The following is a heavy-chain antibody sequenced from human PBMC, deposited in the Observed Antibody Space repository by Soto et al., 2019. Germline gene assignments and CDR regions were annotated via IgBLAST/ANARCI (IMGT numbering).Heavy chain of an antibody. CDR1: GYSFTDYH. CDR2: INPKSGGT. V-gene: IGHV1-2*04. Sequence: ASVKVSCKASGYSFTDYHIHWVRQAPGQGLEWLGRINPKSGGTSTAQKFQGWVTTTTDTSISTASMELTRLTSDDTAIYYCARGDSTDCSNGVCSFFYNHDMDVWGQGTTVTVSS. J-gene: IGHJ6*02. CDR3: ARGDSTDCSNGVCSFFYNHDMDV. D-gene: IGHD2-8*01.